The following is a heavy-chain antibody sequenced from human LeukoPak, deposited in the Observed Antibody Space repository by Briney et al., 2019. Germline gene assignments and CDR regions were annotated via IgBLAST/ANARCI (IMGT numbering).Heavy chain of an antibody. V-gene: IGHV1-24*01. CDR2: FDPEDGET. CDR1: AYTLTELS. CDR3: ATAVGAVAGPNWYFDL. J-gene: IGHJ2*01. Sequence: GASVTVSFTFSAYTLTELSMHWVRQAPGKGMERKGGFDPEDGETIYSQKFQGRVTMTEDTSTDTAYVDLSSLRSEDRAVYYCATAVGAVAGPNWYFDLWGRGTLVTVSS. D-gene: IGHD6-19*01.